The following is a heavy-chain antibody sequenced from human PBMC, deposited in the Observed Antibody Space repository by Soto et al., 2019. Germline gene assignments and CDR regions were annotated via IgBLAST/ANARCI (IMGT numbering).Heavy chain of an antibody. CDR3: ARGYSSSRDLGY. CDR1: GFCFSSYD. CDR2: IWYDGSNK. D-gene: IGHD6-13*01. J-gene: IGHJ4*02. V-gene: IGHV3-33*01. Sequence: QVQLVESGGGVVQPGTSLRLSCAASGFCFSSYDIHWVRQAPGKGLEWVAVIWYDGSNKYYADSVKGRFTISRDNSKNTLYLQMNSLRADDTAVYYCARGYSSSRDLGYWGQGTLVTVSS.